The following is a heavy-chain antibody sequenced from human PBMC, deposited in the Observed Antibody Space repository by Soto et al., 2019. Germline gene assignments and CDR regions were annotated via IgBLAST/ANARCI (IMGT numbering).Heavy chain of an antibody. V-gene: IGHV3-30*18. Sequence: QVQLVESGGGVVQPGRSLRLSCAASGFTFSSYGRHWVRQAPGKGLEWVAVISYDGSNKYYADSVKGRFTISRDNSKNTRHLQMNSLRAEDTAVYYCAKGKEMATITGQGDYWGQGTLVTVSS. J-gene: IGHJ4*02. CDR2: ISYDGSNK. CDR1: GFTFSSYG. CDR3: AKGKEMATITGQGDY. D-gene: IGHD5-12*01.